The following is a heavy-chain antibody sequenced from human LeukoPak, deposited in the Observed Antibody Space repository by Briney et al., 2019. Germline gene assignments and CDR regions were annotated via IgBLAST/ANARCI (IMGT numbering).Heavy chain of an antibody. Sequence: ASVKVSCKASGGTFSSYGISWVRQAPGQGLEWMGWISAYNGNTNYAQKLQGRVTMTTDTSTSTAYMELRSLRSDDTAVYYCAGASIAVAGTVVDYWGQGTLVTVSS. D-gene: IGHD6-19*01. CDR1: GGTFSSYG. V-gene: IGHV1-18*01. CDR2: ISAYNGNT. J-gene: IGHJ4*02. CDR3: AGASIAVAGTVVDY.